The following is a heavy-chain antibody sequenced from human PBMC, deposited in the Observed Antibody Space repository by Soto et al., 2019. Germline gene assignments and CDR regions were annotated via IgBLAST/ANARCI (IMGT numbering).Heavy chain of an antibody. CDR3: ARGSDLGYYGSGSHSRYYGMDV. CDR1: GYTFTSYG. CDR2: ISAYNGNT. V-gene: IGHV1-18*04. J-gene: IGHJ6*02. Sequence: ASVKVSCKASGYTFTSYGISWARQAPGQGLEWMGWISAYNGNTNYAQKLQGRVTMTTDTSTSTAYMELRSLRSDDTAVYYCARGSDLGYYGSGSHSRYYGMDVWGQGTTVTVSS. D-gene: IGHD3-10*01.